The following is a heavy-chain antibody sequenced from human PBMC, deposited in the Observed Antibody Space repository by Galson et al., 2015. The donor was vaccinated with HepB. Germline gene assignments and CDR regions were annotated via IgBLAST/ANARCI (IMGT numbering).Heavy chain of an antibody. CDR1: GFSLANYE. D-gene: IGHD3-3*01. CDR3: AKDRIVTIFGVAPFLH. CDR2: ISSGGNTT. Sequence: SLRLSCAASGFSLANYEMNWVRQAPGTGLEWLSYISSGGNTTYYADSVKGRFIISRDNSNSSLHLQMNNLRADDTAVYYCAKDRIVTIFGVAPFLHWGQGILVTVSS. V-gene: IGHV3-48*03. J-gene: IGHJ1*01.